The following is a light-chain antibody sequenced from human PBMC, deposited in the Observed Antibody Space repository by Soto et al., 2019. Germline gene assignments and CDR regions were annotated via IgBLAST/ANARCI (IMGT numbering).Light chain of an antibody. V-gene: IGKV3-20*01. CDR2: GAS. CDR1: QSFSNKY. Sequence: EIVLTQSPCTLSLSPGERATLSCRASQSFSNKYLAWYQQKPGQAPRLLIYGASNRATGIQDRFSGSGSGTDFTLTISRLEPEDFAVYYCQQYGSSPPSSTFGQGTRLEI. CDR3: QQYGSSPPSST. J-gene: IGKJ5*01.